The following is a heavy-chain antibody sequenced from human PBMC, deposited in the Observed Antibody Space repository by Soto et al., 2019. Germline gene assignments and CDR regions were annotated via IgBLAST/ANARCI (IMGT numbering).Heavy chain of an antibody. V-gene: IGHV4-30-4*01. CDR1: GGSISSGDYY. J-gene: IGHJ3*02. D-gene: IGHD3-22*01. Sequence: QVQLQESGPGLVKPSQTLSLTCTVSGGSISSGDYYWSWIHQPPGKGLEWIGYIYYSGSTYYNPSVKSRVTIAVDTSKNQFSLKLSSVTAADTAVYYCARDSFIVEVAFDIWGQGTMVTVSS. CDR3: ARDSFIVEVAFDI. CDR2: IYYSGST.